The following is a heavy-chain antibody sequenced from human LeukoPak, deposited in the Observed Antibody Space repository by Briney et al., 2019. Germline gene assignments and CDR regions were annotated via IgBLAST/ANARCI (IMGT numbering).Heavy chain of an antibody. CDR2: IYYSGST. D-gene: IGHD3-22*01. J-gene: IGHJ5*02. CDR1: GGSISSYY. V-gene: IGHV4-59*01. CDR3: ARDKFYDSSGSSRWFDP. Sequence: SGTLSLTCTVSGGSISSYYWSWIRQPPGKGLELIGYIYYSGSTNYNPSLKSRVTISVDTSKNQFSLKLSSVTAADTAVYYCARDKFYDSSGSSRWFDPWGQGTLVTVSS.